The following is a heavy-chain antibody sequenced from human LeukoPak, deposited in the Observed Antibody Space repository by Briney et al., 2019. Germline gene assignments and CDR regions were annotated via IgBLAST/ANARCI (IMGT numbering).Heavy chain of an antibody. Sequence: SETLSLTCTVSGGSISSYYWSWIRQPPGKGLEWIGYIYYSGSTNYNPSLKSRVTISVDTSKNQFSLKLSSVTAADTAVYYCASMDYGDYVDYWGQGTLVTVSS. D-gene: IGHD4-17*01. J-gene: IGHJ4*02. V-gene: IGHV4-59*01. CDR3: ASMDYGDYVDY. CDR1: GGSISSYY. CDR2: IYYSGST.